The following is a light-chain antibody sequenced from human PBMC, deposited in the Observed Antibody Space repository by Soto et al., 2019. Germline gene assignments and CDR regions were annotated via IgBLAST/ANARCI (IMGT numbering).Light chain of an antibody. CDR2: SAS. J-gene: IGKJ1*01. V-gene: IGKV1-5*01. CDR3: QQFSSYSRT. CDR1: QSISSW. Sequence: DIQTTQSPSTLSASVGDRVTITCRASQSISSWLAWYQQKPGKAPKLLIYSASNLDSGVPSRFSGSGSGTEFTLTISSLQPDDFATYYCQQFSSYSRTFGQGTKV.